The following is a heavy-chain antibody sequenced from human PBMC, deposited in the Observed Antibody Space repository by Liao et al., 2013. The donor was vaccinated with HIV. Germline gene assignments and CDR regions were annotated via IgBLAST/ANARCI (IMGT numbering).Heavy chain of an antibody. D-gene: IGHD4-17*01. CDR3: ARGLRKGTVTQRSYYYMDV. Sequence: QVRLQESGPGLVKPSQTLSLTCTVSGDLIRRDNYYWTWIRQPAGRGLEWIGHIYTGMSTTGTTNYNPSLKSRVSISLDTSKNQFSLKLSSVTAADTAVFYCARGLRKGTVTQRSYYYMDVWGKGTTVTVSS. CDR1: GDLIRRDNYY. V-gene: IGHV4-61*02. CDR2: IYTGMSTTGTT. J-gene: IGHJ6*03.